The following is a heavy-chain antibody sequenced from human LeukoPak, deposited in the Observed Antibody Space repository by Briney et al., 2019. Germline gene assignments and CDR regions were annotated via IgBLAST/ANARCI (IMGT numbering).Heavy chain of an antibody. J-gene: IGHJ6*03. CDR2: ISSSGSTI. Sequence: GGSLRLSCAASGFTFSSYEMNWVRQAPGKGLEWVSYISSSGSTIYYADSVKGRFTISRDNAKNSLHLQMDSLRAEDTAVYFCARVEATTGRNYHYYYMDVWGKGTTVIVSS. CDR1: GFTFSSYE. CDR3: ARVEATTGRNYHYYYMDV. D-gene: IGHD1-1*01. V-gene: IGHV3-48*03.